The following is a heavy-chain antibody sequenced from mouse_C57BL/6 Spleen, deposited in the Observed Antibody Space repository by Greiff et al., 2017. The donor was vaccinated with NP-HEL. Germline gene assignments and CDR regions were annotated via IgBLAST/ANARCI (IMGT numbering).Heavy chain of an antibody. V-gene: IGHV1-61*01. CDR2: IYPSDSET. Sequence: QVQLQQSGAELVRPGSSVKLSCKASGYTFTSYWMAWVKQRPGQGLEWIGNIYPSDSETHYNQKFKDKATLTVDKSSSTAYMQLSSLTSEDSAVYYGARNYGSSYGDYWGQGTTLTVSS. CDR3: ARNYGSSYGDY. CDR1: GYTFTSYW. J-gene: IGHJ2*01. D-gene: IGHD1-1*01.